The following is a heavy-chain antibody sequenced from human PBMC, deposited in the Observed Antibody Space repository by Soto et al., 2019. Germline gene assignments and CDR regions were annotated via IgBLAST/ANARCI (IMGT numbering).Heavy chain of an antibody. CDR2: ISAYNGNT. Sequence: QVQLVQSGAAVKKPGASVKVSCKASGYTLTSYGITWVRQAPGQGREWMGWISAYNGNTNYAQKLQGRVTITTDTTTSTAYMGLRSLSSGDTAVYYCAREAAAGTLDYWGQGTLVPVSS. D-gene: IGHD6-13*01. V-gene: IGHV1-18*01. CDR1: GYTLTSYG. J-gene: IGHJ4*02. CDR3: AREAAAGTLDY.